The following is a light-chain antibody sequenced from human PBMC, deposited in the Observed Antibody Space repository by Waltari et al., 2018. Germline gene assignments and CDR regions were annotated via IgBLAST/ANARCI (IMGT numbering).Light chain of an antibody. CDR3: QHYVSLPAT. V-gene: IGKV3-20*01. J-gene: IGKJ1*01. CDR2: GAS. Sequence: ELVLTQSPCSLSSSPGERVTPSCRASQSVSRTLAWYQQKPGQAPRLLIFGASNRATGIPDRFSGSGSGTDFSLTISRLEPEDFAVYYCQHYVSLPATFGQGTKVEIK. CDR1: QSVSRT.